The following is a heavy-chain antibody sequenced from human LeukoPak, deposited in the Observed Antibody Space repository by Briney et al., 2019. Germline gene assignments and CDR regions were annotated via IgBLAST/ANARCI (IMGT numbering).Heavy chain of an antibody. CDR2: IYYSGST. V-gene: IGHV4-59*01. CDR1: GDSISSYS. Sequence: SETLSLTCTVSGDSISSYSWSWIRQPPGKGLEWIAYIYYSGSTNYNPSLKSRVTILVDTSKNQFSLKLTSVTAADTAVYYCAREVAVGPTTYFDYWGQGTLVTVSS. D-gene: IGHD1-26*01. CDR3: AREVAVGPTTYFDY. J-gene: IGHJ4*02.